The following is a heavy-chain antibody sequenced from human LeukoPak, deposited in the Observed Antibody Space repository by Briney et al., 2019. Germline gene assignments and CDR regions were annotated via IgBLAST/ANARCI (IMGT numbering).Heavy chain of an antibody. CDR2: IIPIFGTA. J-gene: IGHJ4*02. V-gene: IGHV1-69*13. D-gene: IGHD6-19*01. CDR3: AREYDSGTYTDY. CDR1: GGTFSSYA. Sequence: ASVKVSCKASGGTFSSYAISWVRQAPGQGLEWMGGIIPIFGTANYAQKFQGRVTITADESTSTAYMELGSLRSEDTAVYYCAREYDSGTYTDYWGQGTLVTVSS.